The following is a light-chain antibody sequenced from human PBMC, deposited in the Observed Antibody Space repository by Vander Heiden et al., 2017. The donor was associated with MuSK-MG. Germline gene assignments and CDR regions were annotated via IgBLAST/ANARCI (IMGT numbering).Light chain of an antibody. CDR2: KDT. CDR1: ALP. V-gene: IGLV3-25*03. Sequence: SYELPPPPSVSVSPGQTARITCSGGALPGQAPVLMIYKDTERPSGIPERFSGSSSGTTVTLTISRVQAEDEADYYCQASDSSGTYVFGTGTKVTVL. J-gene: IGLJ1*01. CDR3: QASDSSGTYV.